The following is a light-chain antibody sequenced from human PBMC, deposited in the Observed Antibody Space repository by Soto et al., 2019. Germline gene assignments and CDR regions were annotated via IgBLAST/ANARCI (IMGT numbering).Light chain of an antibody. CDR1: QDIRTF. CDR3: QQTYSDIGT. V-gene: IGKV1-39*01. Sequence: DIPLTQSPSSLSASIGDRITLTCRAGQDIRTFLNWYRQTPGKAPRLLIYSASTLQSGVPSRISGSGSGTDFTLTISSLQPEDFATYYCQQTYSDIGTFGRGTKVE. CDR2: SAS. J-gene: IGKJ4*02.